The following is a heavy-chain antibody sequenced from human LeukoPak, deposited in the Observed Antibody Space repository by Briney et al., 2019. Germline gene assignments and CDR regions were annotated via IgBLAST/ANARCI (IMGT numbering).Heavy chain of an antibody. D-gene: IGHD3-3*01. CDR2: ISGSDGST. J-gene: IGHJ5*02. CDR3: AKDGYDFWSAYQIDL. Sequence: GRSLRPSYAASAFTFSNNAMTWVRQAPGNGMELVSAISGSDGSTYYSDSVTGRFTISRDNSKNILYLQMTSLRTDDTAVYYCAKDGYDFWSAYQIDLWGQGTLVTVSS. V-gene: IGHV3-23*01. CDR1: AFTFSNNA.